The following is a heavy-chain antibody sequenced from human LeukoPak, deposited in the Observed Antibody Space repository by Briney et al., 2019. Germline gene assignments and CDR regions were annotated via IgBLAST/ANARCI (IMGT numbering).Heavy chain of an antibody. D-gene: IGHD5-24*01. CDR3: ARCARELAHYYYYMDV. CDR2: ISSSSYI. V-gene: IGHV3-21*01. CDR1: GFTFSSYS. Sequence: GGSLRLSCAASGFTFSSYSMNWVRQAPGKGLEGVSSISSSSYIYYADSVKGRFTMSRDNANNALYLQMNSLRAEDTAVYYCARCARELAHYYYYMDVWGKGTTVTVSS. J-gene: IGHJ6*03.